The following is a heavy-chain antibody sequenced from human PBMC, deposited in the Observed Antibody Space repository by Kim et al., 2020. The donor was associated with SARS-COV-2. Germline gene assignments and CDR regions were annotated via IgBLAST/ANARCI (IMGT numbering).Heavy chain of an antibody. CDR3: ATAAEYGDYVGRWDY. J-gene: IGHJ4*02. V-gene: IGHV1-24*01. D-gene: IGHD4-17*01. Sequence: AQKFQGRVTMTEDTSTDTAYMELSSQRSEDTAVYYCATAAEYGDYVGRWDYWGQGTLVTVSS.